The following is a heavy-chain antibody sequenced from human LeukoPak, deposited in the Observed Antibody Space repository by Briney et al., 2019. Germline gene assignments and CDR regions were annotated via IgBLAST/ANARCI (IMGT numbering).Heavy chain of an antibody. CDR3: ARRKQWLHDAFDI. J-gene: IGHJ3*02. V-gene: IGHV4-59*08. CDR2: IYYSGST. D-gene: IGHD6-19*01. Sequence: SETLSLTCTVSGGSISSYYWSWIRQPPGKGLEWIGYIYYSGSTNYNPSLKRRVTISVDTSKNQFSLKLSSVTAADTAVYYCARRKQWLHDAFDIWGQGTMVTVSS. CDR1: GGSISSYY.